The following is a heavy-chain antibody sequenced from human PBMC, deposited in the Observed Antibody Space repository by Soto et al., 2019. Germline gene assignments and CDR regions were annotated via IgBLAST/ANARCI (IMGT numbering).Heavy chain of an antibody. J-gene: IGHJ4*02. D-gene: IGHD2-2*01. Sequence: QVQLQESGPGLMQPSQTLSLTCTVSGGSIGSGGYWWSWIRQHPGRGLEWIGFVSYTGNTQYNPSLKRRVNISVDTSTKQFSLKLSSVTAAATAVYYCARGTLVWGQGTLVTVSS. CDR2: VSYTGNT. CDR1: GGSIGSGGYW. V-gene: IGHV4-31*03. CDR3: ARGTLV.